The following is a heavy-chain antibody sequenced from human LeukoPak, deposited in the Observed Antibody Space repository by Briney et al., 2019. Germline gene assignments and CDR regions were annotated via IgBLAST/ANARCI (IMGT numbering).Heavy chain of an antibody. CDR2: ISGSGGST. D-gene: IGHD5-24*01. CDR1: GFTFSSYA. V-gene: IGHV3-23*01. Sequence: GGSLRLSCAASGFTFSSYAMSWVRQAPGKGLEGVSAISGSGGSTYYADSVKGRFTISRDNSKNTLYLQMNSLRAEDTAVYYCAKDDGPYTAYFDYWGQGTLVTVSS. CDR3: AKDDGPYTAYFDY. J-gene: IGHJ4*02.